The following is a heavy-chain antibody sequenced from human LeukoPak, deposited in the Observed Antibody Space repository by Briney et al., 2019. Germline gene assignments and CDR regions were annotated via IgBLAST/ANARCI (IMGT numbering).Heavy chain of an antibody. J-gene: IGHJ4*02. V-gene: IGHV4-59*01. Sequence: SETLSLTCIVSGGAISSYYWAWFRQPPGKGLEWIGYIYYTGSTNYNPSLDSRVTISVDMSKNQVSLNLKYVTAADTAVYYCARGYFDWFLDNWGRGTLVTVSS. CDR3: ARGYFDWFLDN. D-gene: IGHD3-9*01. CDR2: IYYTGST. CDR1: GGAISSYY.